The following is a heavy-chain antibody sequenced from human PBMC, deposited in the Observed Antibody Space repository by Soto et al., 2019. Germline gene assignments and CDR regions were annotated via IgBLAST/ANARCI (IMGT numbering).Heavy chain of an antibody. J-gene: IGHJ6*03. CDR3: ARVVGVAAPYSALTSDYYYTDV. CDR2: IYYSGST. V-gene: IGHV4-31*03. Sequence: SETLSLTCTVSGGSISSGGYYWSWIRQHPGKGLGWIGYIYYSGSTYYNPSLKSRVTISVDTSKNQFSLKLSSVTAADTAVYYCARVVGVAAPYSALTSDYYYTDVWGKGTTVTVSS. CDR1: GGSISSGGYY. D-gene: IGHD2-2*01.